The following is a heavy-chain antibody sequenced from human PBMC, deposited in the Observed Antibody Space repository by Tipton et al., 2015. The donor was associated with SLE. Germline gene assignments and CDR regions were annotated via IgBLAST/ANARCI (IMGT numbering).Heavy chain of an antibody. CDR3: AREGENDYNYMDV. D-gene: IGHD2/OR15-2a*01. Sequence: QSGPEVKKPGASVKVSCKASGYSFTSYDISWVRQAAGQGLEWMGWMDPNSGNTGYAQNFQGRVTMTRDTSISTAYMELSSLRSEDTAVYYCAREGENDYNYMDVWGIGTTVTVSS. CDR2: MDPNSGNT. CDR1: GYSFTSYD. V-gene: IGHV1-8*01. J-gene: IGHJ6*03.